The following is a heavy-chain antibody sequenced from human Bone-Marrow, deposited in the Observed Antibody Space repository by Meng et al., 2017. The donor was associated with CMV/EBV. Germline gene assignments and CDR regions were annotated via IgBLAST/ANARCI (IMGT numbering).Heavy chain of an antibody. J-gene: IGHJ4*02. V-gene: IGHV3-53*01. D-gene: IGHD6-19*01. CDR2: IYSGSST. CDR3: ARDRYTSGWPPYY. Sequence: ESLKISLAASGFHVSKNYMRWVRQAPGKGLEWVSVIYSGSSTYYADSVKGRFTISSDNSKNTVYLQMNSLRAEDTAVYYCARDRYTSGWPPYYWGQGTLVTVSS. CDR1: GFHVSKNY.